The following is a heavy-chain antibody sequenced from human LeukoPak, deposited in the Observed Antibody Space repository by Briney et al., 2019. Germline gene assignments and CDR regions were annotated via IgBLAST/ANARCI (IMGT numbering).Heavy chain of an antibody. J-gene: IGHJ4*02. D-gene: IGHD5-18*01. CDR2: ISSSGSTI. Sequence: GGSLRLSCAASGFTFSSYEMNWVRQAPGKGLEWVSYISSSGSTIYYADSVKGRFTISRDNAKNSLYLQMNSLRAEDTAVYYCARVHGGYSYGYEYFDYWGQGTLVTVSS. CDR1: GFTFSSYE. CDR3: ARVHGGYSYGYEYFDY. V-gene: IGHV3-48*03.